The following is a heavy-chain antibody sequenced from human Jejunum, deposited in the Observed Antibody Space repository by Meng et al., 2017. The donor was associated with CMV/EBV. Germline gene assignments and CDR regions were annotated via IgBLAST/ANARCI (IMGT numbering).Heavy chain of an antibody. CDR2: ISGSGSST. D-gene: IGHD6-19*01. J-gene: IGHJ5*01. V-gene: IGHV3-23*01. Sequence: ASGFTFSSYALSWVRQAPGEGLEWVSEISGSGSSTYYADSVKGRFTISRDNSKNTLYLQMNSLRGDDTAVYYCAKGRYSSGGNWFDSWGQGTLVTVSS. CDR3: AKGRYSSGGNWFDS. CDR1: GFTFSSYA.